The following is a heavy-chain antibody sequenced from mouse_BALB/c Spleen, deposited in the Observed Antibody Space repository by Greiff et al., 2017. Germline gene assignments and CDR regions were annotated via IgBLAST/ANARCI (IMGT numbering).Heavy chain of an antibody. V-gene: IGHV14-4*02. J-gene: IGHJ3*01. CDR3: SELGRVFAY. CDR1: GFNIKDYY. Sequence: EVQLKESGAELVRSGASVKLSCTASGFNIKDYYMHWVKQRPEQGLEWIGWIDPENGDTEYAPKFQGKATMTADTSSNTAYLQLSSLTSEDTAVYYCSELGRVFAYWGQGTLVTVSA. CDR2: IDPENGDT. D-gene: IGHD4-1*01.